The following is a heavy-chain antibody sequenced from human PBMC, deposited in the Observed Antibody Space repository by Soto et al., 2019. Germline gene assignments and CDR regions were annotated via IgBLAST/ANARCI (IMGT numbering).Heavy chain of an antibody. CDR1: GDSFTGFW. J-gene: IGHJ4*02. Sequence: PGESLKISCKVSGDSFTGFWIGWVRQMPGKGLEWLGSIYPRDSDTRYSPSFQGQVTISADKSLSAAYLQWHSLQASDTAIYYCARQHPLDSRVWYTWGQGTLVTAPQ. CDR2: IYPRDSDT. CDR3: ARQHPLDSRVWYT. D-gene: IGHD6-19*01. V-gene: IGHV5-51*01.